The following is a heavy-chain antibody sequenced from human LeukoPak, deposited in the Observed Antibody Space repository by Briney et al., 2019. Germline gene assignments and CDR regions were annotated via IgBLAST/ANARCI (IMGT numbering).Heavy chain of an antibody. CDR2: ISYDGSNK. J-gene: IGHJ4*02. CDR3: AKGVGATSGDY. V-gene: IGHV3-30*18. D-gene: IGHD1-26*01. CDR1: GFTFSSYG. Sequence: GGSLRLSCAASGFTFSSYGMHWVRQAPGKGLEWVAVISYDGSNKYYADSVKGRFTISGDNSKNTLYLQMNSLRAEDTAVYYCAKGVGATSGDYWGQETLVTVSS.